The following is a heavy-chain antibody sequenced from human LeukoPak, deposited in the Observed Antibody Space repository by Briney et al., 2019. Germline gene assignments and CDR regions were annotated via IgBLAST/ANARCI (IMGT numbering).Heavy chain of an antibody. J-gene: IGHJ5*02. V-gene: IGHV3-11*03. CDR2: ISGSSGYT. Sequence: GGSLRLSCAASGLTFSDYYMTWIRQAPGKGLEWVSYISGSSGYTNYADSVKGRFTISRDNARNSLYLQMNSLRAEDTAVYYCARGVAAAGTRWFDPWAREPWSPSPQ. CDR1: GLTFSDYY. CDR3: ARGVAAAGTRWFDP. D-gene: IGHD6-13*01.